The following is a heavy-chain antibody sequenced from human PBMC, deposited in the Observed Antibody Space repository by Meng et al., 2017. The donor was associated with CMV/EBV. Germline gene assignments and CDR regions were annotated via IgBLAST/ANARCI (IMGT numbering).Heavy chain of an antibody. D-gene: IGHD3-16*01. CDR1: GFTFSSYW. Sequence: LSCAASGFTFSSYWMHWVRQAPGKGLVWVSRINSDGSRTSYADSVKGRFTISRDNAKNTLYLQMNSLRAEDTAVYYCARGDYPYYFDYWGQGTLVTVSS. CDR2: INSDGSRT. J-gene: IGHJ4*02. V-gene: IGHV3-74*01. CDR3: ARGDYPYYFDY.